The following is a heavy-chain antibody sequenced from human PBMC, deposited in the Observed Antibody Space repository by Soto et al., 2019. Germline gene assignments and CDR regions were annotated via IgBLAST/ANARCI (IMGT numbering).Heavy chain of an antibody. Sequence: QVQLQESGPGLVKPSQTLSLSCTVSCGSLSSGGYAWSWIRQHPGKGLEWIGFIYYGGSTYYNPSLKSRVTISVDTSQNQFSLKLSSVTAADTAVYYCARATQRGYSGYFDSWGQGTLVTVSS. D-gene: IGHD5-12*01. J-gene: IGHJ4*02. CDR3: ARATQRGYSGYFDS. V-gene: IGHV4-31*03. CDR1: CGSLSSGGYA. CDR2: IYYGGST.